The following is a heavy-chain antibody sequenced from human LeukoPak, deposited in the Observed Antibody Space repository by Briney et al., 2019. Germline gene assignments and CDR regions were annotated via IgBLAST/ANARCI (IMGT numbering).Heavy chain of an antibody. D-gene: IGHD2-15*01. CDR3: ARAPCSGGFCYSYYYGMDV. CDR1: GFTFSSYS. V-gene: IGHV3-21*01. CDR2: ISSVSRYL. J-gene: IGHJ6*02. Sequence: GGSLRLSCAASGFTFSSYSMNWVRQAPGKGLRWVSSISSVSRYLYYADSVKGRFTISRDNAKNSLYLQMNSLRAEDTAVYLCARAPCSGGFCYSYYYGMDVWGQGTTVTVSS.